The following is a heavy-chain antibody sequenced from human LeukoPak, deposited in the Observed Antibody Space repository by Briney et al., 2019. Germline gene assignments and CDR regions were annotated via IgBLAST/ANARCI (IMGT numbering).Heavy chain of an antibody. V-gene: IGHV3-30*04. D-gene: IGHD3-10*01. Sequence: GGSLRLSCAASGFTFSSYAMHWVRQAPGKGLEWVAVISYDGSNKYYADSEKGRFTISRDNSKNTLYLQMNSLRAEDTAVYYCAKVWRFGELLSFDYWGQGTLVTVSS. CDR3: AKVWRFGELLSFDY. J-gene: IGHJ4*02. CDR2: ISYDGSNK. CDR1: GFTFSSYA.